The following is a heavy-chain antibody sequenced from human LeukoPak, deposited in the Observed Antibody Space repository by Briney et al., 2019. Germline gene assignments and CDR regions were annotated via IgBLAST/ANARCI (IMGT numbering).Heavy chain of an antibody. Sequence: ASVKVSCKASGYTFIGSFFHWVRQAPGQGLEWMGWINPKTGGTNYAQKFQDRVTMTTDTSIGTAYMELSSLRSDDTAIYFCAREQLERPVSFDFWGQGTLVTVSS. CDR3: AREQLERPVSFDF. CDR1: GYTFIGSF. J-gene: IGHJ4*02. V-gene: IGHV1-2*02. CDR2: INPKTGGT. D-gene: IGHD1-1*01.